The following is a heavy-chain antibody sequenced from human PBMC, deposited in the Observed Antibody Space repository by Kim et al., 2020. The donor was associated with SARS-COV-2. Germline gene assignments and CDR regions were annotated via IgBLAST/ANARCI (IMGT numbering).Heavy chain of an antibody. D-gene: IGHD5-12*01. V-gene: IGHV4-30-2*01. CDR1: GGSISSGGYS. CDR2: IYHSGST. J-gene: IGHJ6*01. Sequence: SETLSLTCAVSGGSISSGGYSWSWIRQPPGKGLEWIGYIYHSGSTYYNPSLKSRVTISVDRSKHQFSLKLSSVTAADPAVSYCARGVATRAGRYGLGMD. CDR3: ARGVATRAGRYGLGMD.